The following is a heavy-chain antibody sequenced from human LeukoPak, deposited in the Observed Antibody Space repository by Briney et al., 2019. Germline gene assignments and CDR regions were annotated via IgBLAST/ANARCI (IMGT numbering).Heavy chain of an antibody. D-gene: IGHD3-10*01. CDR2: ISAYNGNT. CDR3: ASGDYYYGSGSYGY. Sequence: ASVKVSCKASGYTFTSYGISWVRQAPGQGLEWMGWISAYNGNTNYAQKLQGRVTMTTDTSTSTAYMELRSLRSDDTAVYYCASGDYYYGSGSYGYWGQGTLVTVSS. J-gene: IGHJ4*02. CDR1: GYTFTSYG. V-gene: IGHV1-18*01.